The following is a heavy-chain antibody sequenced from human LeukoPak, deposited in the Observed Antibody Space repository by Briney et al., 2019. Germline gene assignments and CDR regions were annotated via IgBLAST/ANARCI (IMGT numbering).Heavy chain of an antibody. CDR3: AREVAVAGPFDY. Sequence: PSQTLSLTCAISGDSVSSNSAGWTWIRQSPSRGLEWLGRTYYVSNWYTDYALSVKSRIIIDPDTSKNQFSLQLSSVTPEDTAVYYCAREVAVAGPFDYWGQGILVTVSS. V-gene: IGHV6-1*01. CDR2: TYYVSNWYT. J-gene: IGHJ4*02. D-gene: IGHD6-19*01. CDR1: GDSVSSNSAG.